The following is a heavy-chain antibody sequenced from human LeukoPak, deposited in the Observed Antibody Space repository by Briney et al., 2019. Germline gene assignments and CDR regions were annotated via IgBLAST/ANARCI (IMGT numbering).Heavy chain of an antibody. D-gene: IGHD2-2*01. CDR1: GFTFSSYG. Sequence: GRSLRLSCAASGFTFSSYGMHWVRQAPGKGLEWVAVIWYDGSNKYYADSVKGRFTISRDNSKNTLYLQMNSLRAEDTAVYYCARDWGQLPDYWGEGTLVTVSS. CDR3: ARDWGQLPDY. CDR2: IWYDGSNK. V-gene: IGHV3-33*01. J-gene: IGHJ4*02.